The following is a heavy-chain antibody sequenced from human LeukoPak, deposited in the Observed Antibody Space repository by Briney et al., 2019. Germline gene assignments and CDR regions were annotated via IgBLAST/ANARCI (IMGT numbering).Heavy chain of an antibody. CDR1: GYTFTGNY. CDR3: ASEANYVDTARGAYFDY. CDR2: VNLNRGGA. V-gene: IGHV1-2*06. D-gene: IGHD5-18*01. J-gene: IGHJ4*02. Sequence: AAVKVSCKASGYTFTGNYMHWVRQAPGQGLEWMGRVNLNRGGANYAQRFHGRVTMTSATAISTAYMDLRMHSLDATAGHACASEANYVDTARGAYFDYWGQGTLVTVSS.